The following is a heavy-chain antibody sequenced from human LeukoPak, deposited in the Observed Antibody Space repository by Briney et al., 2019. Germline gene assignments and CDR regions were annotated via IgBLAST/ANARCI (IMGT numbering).Heavy chain of an antibody. J-gene: IGHJ6*02. CDR3: ARELVVVAATFKYYYYYGMDV. V-gene: IGHV3-23*01. CDR2: ISGSGPST. CDR1: GFTFSSYA. Sequence: GGSLRLSCAASGFTFSSYAMSWVRQAPGKGLEWVSGISGSGPSTYYADSVKGRFTISRDNSKNSLFLQMNSLRAEDTAVYYCARELVVVAATFKYYYYYGMDVWGQGTTVTVSS. D-gene: IGHD2-15*01.